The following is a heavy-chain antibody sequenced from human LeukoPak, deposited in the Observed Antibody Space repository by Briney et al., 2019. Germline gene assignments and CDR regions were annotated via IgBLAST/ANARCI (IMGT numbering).Heavy chain of an antibody. CDR1: GFTVSSNY. CDR2: VYGGDTT. D-gene: IGHD3-10*01. CDR3: ARDAHTGSGTYWGGVDYYYGLDI. V-gene: IGHV3-66*01. Sequence: GGSLRLSCAASGFTVSSNYMSWVRQAPGKGLEWVSVVYGGDTTYYADSVKGRFTISRDNSKNTLYLQMNSLRAEDTAVYYCARDAHTGSGTYWGGVDYYYGLDIWGQGTTVTVSS. J-gene: IGHJ6*02.